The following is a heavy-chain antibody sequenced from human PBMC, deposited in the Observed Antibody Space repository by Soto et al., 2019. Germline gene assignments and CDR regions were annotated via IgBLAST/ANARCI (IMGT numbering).Heavy chain of an antibody. CDR2: INPNSVGT. J-gene: IGHJ3*02. D-gene: IGHD3-3*01. CDR3: ARRFEFIDAFDT. V-gene: IGHV1-2*04. Sequence: ASLKVSCKSSGSTFTGYYMHCVRQAPGQGLEWMGWINPNSVGTNYAQKFQGWVTMTRDTSISTAYMELSRLRSDDTAVYYCARRFEFIDAFDTWGQGTMVTVSS. CDR1: GSTFTGYY.